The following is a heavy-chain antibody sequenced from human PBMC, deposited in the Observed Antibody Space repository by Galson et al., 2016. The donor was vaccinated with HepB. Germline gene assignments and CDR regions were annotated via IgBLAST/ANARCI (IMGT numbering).Heavy chain of an antibody. Sequence: TLSLTCTVSGGSISSGGYYWNWIRQHPGKGLAWIGYIDYSGSTYYNPSPKSRVTIAVDTSKNQFYLQLRSVTAADTAVYYCANSGHCGGDCYYLFDYWGQGTLVTASS. CDR1: GGSISSGGYY. D-gene: IGHD2-21*02. J-gene: IGHJ4*02. V-gene: IGHV4-31*03. CDR3: ANSGHCGGDCYYLFDY. CDR2: IDYSGST.